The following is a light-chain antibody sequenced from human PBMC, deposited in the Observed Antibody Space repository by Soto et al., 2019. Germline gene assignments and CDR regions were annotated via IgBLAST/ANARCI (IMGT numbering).Light chain of an antibody. V-gene: IGKV1-9*01. CDR3: QQLNTYT. CDR2: AAS. J-gene: IGKJ3*01. CDR1: QGVSRY. Sequence: DIQLTQSPSFLSASVGDRVTLTCRASQGVSRYLAWYQKRSGRAPKLLIYAASTLQSGVPSRFSGSGSGTEFTPTISSLQPEDSATYYCQQLNTYTFGPGTTVDIK.